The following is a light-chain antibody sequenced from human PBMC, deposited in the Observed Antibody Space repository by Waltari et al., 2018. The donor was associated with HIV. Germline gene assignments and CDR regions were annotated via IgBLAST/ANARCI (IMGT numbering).Light chain of an antibody. CDR1: SPLTGRTF. CDR2: RSS. CDR3: AAWDDNLKGV. V-gene: IGLV1-47*01. Sequence: QSVLTQPPSASGTPGQRVTISCSGSSPLTGRTFIFCYQQLPGRAPKLLIYRSSQRPSGVPDRFSGSKFGSSASLVISGLRPEDEADYYCAAWDDNLKGVFGGGTKLTVL. J-gene: IGLJ3*02.